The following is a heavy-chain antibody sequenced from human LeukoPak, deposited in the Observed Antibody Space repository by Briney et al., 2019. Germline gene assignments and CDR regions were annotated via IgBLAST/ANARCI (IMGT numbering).Heavy chain of an antibody. Sequence: PSETLSLTCAVSGGSISSSNWWSWVRQPPGKGLEWIGEIYHSGSTNYNPSLKSRVTISVDKSKNQFSLKLSSVTAADTAVYYCARDPQGIAGASDAFDIWGQGTMVTVSS. CDR1: GGSISSSNW. D-gene: IGHD1-26*01. CDR2: IYHSGST. J-gene: IGHJ3*02. V-gene: IGHV4-4*02. CDR3: ARDPQGIAGASDAFDI.